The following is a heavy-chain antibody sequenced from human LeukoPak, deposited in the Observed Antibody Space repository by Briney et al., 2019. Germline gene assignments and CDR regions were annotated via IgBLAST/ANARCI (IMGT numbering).Heavy chain of an antibody. Sequence: SETLSLTCTVSGGSISSYYWSWIQQPAGKGLEWIGRIYTSGSTNYNPSLKSRVTMSVDTSKNQFSLKLSSVTAADTAVYYCARDPIAVAEYFDYWGQGTLVTVSS. CDR1: GGSISSYY. CDR2: IYTSGST. J-gene: IGHJ4*02. CDR3: ARDPIAVAEYFDY. D-gene: IGHD6-19*01. V-gene: IGHV4-4*07.